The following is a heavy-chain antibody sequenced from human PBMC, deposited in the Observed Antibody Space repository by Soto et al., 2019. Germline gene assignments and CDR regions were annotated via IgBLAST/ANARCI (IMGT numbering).Heavy chain of an antibody. CDR3: ARAARPGYCSGGSCYSWFSVPFDP. CDR1: GGTFSSYA. Sequence: VKVSCKASGGTFSSYAISWVRQAPGQGLEWMGGIIPIFGTANYAQKFQGRVTITADKSTSTAYMELSSLRSEDTAVYYCARAARPGYCSGGSCYSWFSVPFDPWGQGTLVTVSS. J-gene: IGHJ5*02. CDR2: IIPIFGTA. V-gene: IGHV1-69*06. D-gene: IGHD2-15*01.